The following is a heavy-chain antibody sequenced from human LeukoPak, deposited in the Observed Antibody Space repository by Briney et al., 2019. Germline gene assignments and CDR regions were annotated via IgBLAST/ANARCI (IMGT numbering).Heavy chain of an antibody. Sequence: PSETLSLTCTVSGGSISGYYWSWIRQPPGKGLEWIGYIYYSGSTNYNPSLKSRVTISVDTSKNQFSLKLSSVTAADTAVYYCARLRATIDYWGQGTLVTVSS. CDR1: GGSISGYY. D-gene: IGHD5-12*01. CDR3: ARLRATIDY. V-gene: IGHV4-59*08. CDR2: IYYSGST. J-gene: IGHJ4*02.